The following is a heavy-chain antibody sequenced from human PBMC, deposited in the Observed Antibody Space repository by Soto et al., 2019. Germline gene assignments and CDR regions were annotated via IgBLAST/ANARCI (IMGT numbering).Heavy chain of an antibody. V-gene: IGHV2-5*02. CDR2: IYWDDDK. D-gene: IGHD1-1*01. J-gene: IGHJ2*01. CDR1: GFSLSTSGVG. CDR3: VHQDWNNYNYYFDL. Sequence: QITVKESGPKLVKPSQPLTLTCAFSGFSLSTSGVGVGWVRQPPGKSPERLALIYWDDDKRYRPSLKSRLSITKDTSKDQVVFTMTNMDPVDTATYSCVHQDWNNYNYYFDLWGRGTLVTVSS.